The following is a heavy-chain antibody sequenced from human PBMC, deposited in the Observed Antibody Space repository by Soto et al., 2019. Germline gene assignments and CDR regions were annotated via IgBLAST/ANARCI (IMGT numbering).Heavy chain of an antibody. CDR2: IYHSGST. J-gene: IGHJ6*02. D-gene: IGHD4-4*01. V-gene: IGHV4-4*02. Sequence: PSETLSLTCAVSGGSISSSNWWSWVRQPPGKGLEWIGEIYHSGSTNYNPSLKSRVTISVGKSKNQFSLKLSSVTAADTAVYYCATEPVTTKPGYYYGMDVWGQGTTVTVSS. CDR3: ATEPVTTKPGYYYGMDV. CDR1: GGSISSSNW.